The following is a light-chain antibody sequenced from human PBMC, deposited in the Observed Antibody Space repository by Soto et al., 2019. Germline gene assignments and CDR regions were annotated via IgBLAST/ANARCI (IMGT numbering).Light chain of an antibody. CDR2: GAS. J-gene: IGKJ1*01. CDR3: QQYGSSPVT. Sequence: EIVLTQSPGTLSLSLGERATLSCRASQSVSSSYLTWYQQKPGQAPRLLIYGASSRATGIPDRFSGSGSGTDFTLIISRLEPEDFAVYYCQQYGSSPVTFGQGTKVEIK. CDR1: QSVSSSY. V-gene: IGKV3-20*01.